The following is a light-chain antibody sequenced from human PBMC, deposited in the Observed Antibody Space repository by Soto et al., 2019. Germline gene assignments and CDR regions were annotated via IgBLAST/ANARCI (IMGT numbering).Light chain of an antibody. V-gene: IGKV3D-7*01. Sequence: EIVMTQSPATLSLSPGERATLSGRASQSVSSSYLSWYQQKPGQAPRLLIYGASTRATGIPARFSGSGSGTDFTLTISSLQPEDFAAYYCQQDYNLRTFGQGTKVDIK. CDR2: GAS. CDR3: QQDYNLRT. CDR1: QSVSSSY. J-gene: IGKJ1*01.